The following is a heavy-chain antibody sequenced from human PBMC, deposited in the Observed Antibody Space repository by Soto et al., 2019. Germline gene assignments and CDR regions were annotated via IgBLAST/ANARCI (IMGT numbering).Heavy chain of an antibody. CDR2: ISGSGGST. CDR1: AFTFTNDA. V-gene: IGHV3-23*01. Sequence: EVQLLESGGGLVQPGGSLGLSCAASAFTFTNDAMSWVRQAPGKGLEWVSSISGSGGSTYYADSVQGRFTISRDNSNNTLYLQMDSLRAEDTAVHFCAKRGHSTSWYWFDPWGQGTQVTVSS. J-gene: IGHJ5*02. D-gene: IGHD6-13*01. CDR3: AKRGHSTSWYWFDP.